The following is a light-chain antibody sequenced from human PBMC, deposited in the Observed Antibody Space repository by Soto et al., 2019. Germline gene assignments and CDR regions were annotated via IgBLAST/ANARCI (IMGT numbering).Light chain of an antibody. CDR2: GAS. V-gene: IGKV3-20*01. J-gene: IGKJ1*01. CDR3: QQYGSSSWT. Sequence: EIVLTQSPVTLSLSPGARATLSSRSSHSVSSSYLAWYQQKPGQAPRLLIYGASSRATGIPDRFSGSGSGTDFTLTISRLEPEDFAVYYCQQYGSSSWTFGQGTKVDIK. CDR1: HSVSSSY.